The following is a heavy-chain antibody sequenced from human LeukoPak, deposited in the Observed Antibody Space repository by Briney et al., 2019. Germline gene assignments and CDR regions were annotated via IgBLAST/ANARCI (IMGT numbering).Heavy chain of an antibody. CDR3: ARDVERTGGTYYYGSGSPRG. CDR2: ISTGSSTI. D-gene: IGHD3-10*01. V-gene: IGHV3-48*02. J-gene: IGHJ4*02. Sequence: GGSLRPSCAASGFTFSSYSMIWVRQAPGRGLEWVSYISTGSSTIYYADSVKGRFTISRDNAKNSLYLQMNSLRDEDTAVYYCARDVERTGGTYYYGSGSPRGWGQGTLVTVSS. CDR1: GFTFSSYS.